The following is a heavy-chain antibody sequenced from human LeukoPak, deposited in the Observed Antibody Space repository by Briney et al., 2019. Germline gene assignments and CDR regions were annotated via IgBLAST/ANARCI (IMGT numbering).Heavy chain of an antibody. V-gene: IGHV3-23*01. CDR3: AKDPTAGANYYYYYMDV. J-gene: IGHJ6*03. D-gene: IGHD7-27*01. CDR1: GFTFSSYA. Sequence: TGGSLRLSCAASGFTFSSYAMSWVRQAPGKGLEWVSAISGSGGSTYYADSVKGRFTISRDNSKNTLYLQMNSLRAEDTAVYYCAKDPTAGANYYYYYMDVWGKGTTVTISS. CDR2: ISGSGGST.